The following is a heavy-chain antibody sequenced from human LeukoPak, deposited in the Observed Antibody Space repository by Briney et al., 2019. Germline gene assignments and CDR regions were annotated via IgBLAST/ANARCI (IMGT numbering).Heavy chain of an antibody. Sequence: SETLSLTCTVSGGSISSYYWSWIRQPAGKGLEWIGRIYTSGSTNYNPSLKSRVTMSVDTSKNQFSLKLSSVTAADTAVYYCAREGDYVWGSYRYLDYWGQGTLVTVSS. CDR3: AREGDYVWGSYRYLDY. CDR1: GGSISSYY. CDR2: IYTSGST. J-gene: IGHJ4*02. V-gene: IGHV4-4*07. D-gene: IGHD3-16*02.